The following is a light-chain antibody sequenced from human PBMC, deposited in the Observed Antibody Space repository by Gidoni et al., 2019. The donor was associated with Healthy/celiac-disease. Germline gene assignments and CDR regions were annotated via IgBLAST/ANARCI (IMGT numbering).Light chain of an antibody. CDR3: QQYNNWPPYT. CDR1: QSVSSN. CDR2: GAS. J-gene: IGKJ2*01. V-gene: IGKV3-15*01. Sequence: EIVMTQSPATLSVSPGERATLYCRASQSVSSNFAWYQQKPGQAPTLLIYGASTRATGIPARFSGSGSWTEFTLTISSLQSEDFAVYYCQQYNNWPPYTFXXXTKLEIK.